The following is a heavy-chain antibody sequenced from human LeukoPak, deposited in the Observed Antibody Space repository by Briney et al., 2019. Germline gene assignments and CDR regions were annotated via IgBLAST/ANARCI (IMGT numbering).Heavy chain of an antibody. Sequence: SETLSLTCTVSGGSISSSSYYWGWIRQPPGKGLEWIGSIYYSGSTYYNPSLKRRVTISVDTSKNQFSLKLSSVTAADTAVYYCAERGYSGYDYLDYWGQGTLVTVSS. CDR3: AERGYSGYDYLDY. J-gene: IGHJ4*02. CDR1: GGSISSSSYY. CDR2: IYYSGST. V-gene: IGHV4-39*01. D-gene: IGHD5-12*01.